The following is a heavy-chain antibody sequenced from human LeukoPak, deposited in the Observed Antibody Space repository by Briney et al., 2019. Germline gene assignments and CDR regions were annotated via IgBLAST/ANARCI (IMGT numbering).Heavy chain of an antibody. CDR2: ISAYNGNT. D-gene: IGHD3-3*01. Sequence: ASVKVSCKPSGYTFSSSGISWVRQAPGQGLEWMGWISAYNGNTDYEKKLQGRVTMTTDTSTGTAYMELRSLRSDDTAVYYCARYSGVVAPGYGMDVWGQGTTVTVSS. CDR1: GYTFSSSG. CDR3: ARYSGVVAPGYGMDV. V-gene: IGHV1-18*01. J-gene: IGHJ6*02.